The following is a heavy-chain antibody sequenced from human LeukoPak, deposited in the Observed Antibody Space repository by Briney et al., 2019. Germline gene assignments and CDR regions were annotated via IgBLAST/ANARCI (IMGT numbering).Heavy chain of an antibody. CDR2: ISKSTVDT. J-gene: IGHJ4*02. CDR1: GFIFSRYA. Sequence: PGGSLRLSCTGSGFIFSRYAVSWVRQAPGKGLEWVSAISKSTVDTYYADSVKGRLTISRDSSKNTVYLQMNSLRAEDTAVYYCVRDMEPLRYFDTWGQGTLVTVSS. V-gene: IGHV3-23*01. CDR3: VRDMEPLRYFDT. D-gene: IGHD3-9*01.